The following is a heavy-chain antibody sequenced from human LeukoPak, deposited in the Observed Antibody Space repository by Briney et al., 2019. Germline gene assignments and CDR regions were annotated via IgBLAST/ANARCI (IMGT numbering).Heavy chain of an antibody. Sequence: SETLSLTCTVSGGSVTTSTYYWGWIRQPPGKGLEWIGTIKNSGITHYNPSLKSRVTISVDTSKNQFSLKLSSVTAADTAVYYCARIRVQLERPTLGWRQYGMDVWGQGTTVTVSS. V-gene: IGHV4-39*07. CDR3: ARIRVQLERPTLGWRQYGMDV. CDR1: GGSVTTSTYY. J-gene: IGHJ6*02. D-gene: IGHD1-1*01. CDR2: IKNSGIT.